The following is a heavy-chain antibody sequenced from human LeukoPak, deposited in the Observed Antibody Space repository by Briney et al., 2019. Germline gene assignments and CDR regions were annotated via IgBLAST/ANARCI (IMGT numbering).Heavy chain of an antibody. J-gene: IGHJ3*01. V-gene: IGHV3-23*01. CDR3: AKYSLATLAFDF. CDR1: GFTFSTQG. D-gene: IGHD5-24*01. CDR2: ISGSGDST. Sequence: PGGSLRLSCAASGFTFSTQGMTRVRQAPGKGLEWVSTISGSGDSTYYADSVKGRFTISRDNSKNTLFLQLNSLTAVDTATYFCAKYSLATLAFDFWGPGTMVTVSS.